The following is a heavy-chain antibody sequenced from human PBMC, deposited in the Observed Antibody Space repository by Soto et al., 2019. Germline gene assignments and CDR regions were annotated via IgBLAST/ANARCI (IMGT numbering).Heavy chain of an antibody. CDR2: IYSGGST. V-gene: IGHV3-53*01. J-gene: IGHJ4*02. CDR1: GCTVSSNY. Sequence: EVQLVESGGGLIQPGGSLRLSCAASGCTVSSNYMSWVRQAPGKGLEWVSVIYSGGSTYYADSVKGRFTISRDNSKHTRYRQMNSLGAEDTAVYYCASSVRFGQGPDYWGQGTLVTVSS. D-gene: IGHD3-3*01. CDR3: ASSVRFGQGPDY.